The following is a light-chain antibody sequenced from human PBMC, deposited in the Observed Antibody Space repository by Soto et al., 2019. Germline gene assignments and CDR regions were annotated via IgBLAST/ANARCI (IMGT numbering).Light chain of an antibody. Sequence: QSALTQPASVSGSPGQSITISCTGTSSDVGSNNFVSWYQQHPGKAPKLMIYEDSKRPSGVPNRFSRSKSGNTASLTISGLQAEDEAEYYCCSYAGSGTAYVFGTGTKVTVL. CDR2: EDS. CDR3: CSYAGSGTAYV. J-gene: IGLJ1*01. CDR1: SSDVGSNNF. V-gene: IGLV2-23*01.